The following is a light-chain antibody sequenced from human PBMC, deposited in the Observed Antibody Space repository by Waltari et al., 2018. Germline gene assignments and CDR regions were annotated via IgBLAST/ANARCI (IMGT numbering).Light chain of an antibody. J-gene: IGKJ4*01. CDR3: QQSYNIPPT. CDR1: QSVSSY. Sequence: EIVMTQSPATLSVSPGERATLSCRASQSVSSYLAWYQQKPGQAPRLLIYVASSLQSGVPSRFSGSRSGTDFTLTISSLQPEDFATYYCQQSYNIPPTFGGGTKVEIK. V-gene: IGKV3-15*01. CDR2: VAS.